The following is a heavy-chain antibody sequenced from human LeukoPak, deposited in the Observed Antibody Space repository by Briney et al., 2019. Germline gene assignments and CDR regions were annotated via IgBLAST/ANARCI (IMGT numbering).Heavy chain of an antibody. CDR3: ARTVRGSFRNEGWFDP. V-gene: IGHV3-7*03. Sequence: GGSLRLSCAASGFTFSSYWMSWVRQAPGKGLEWVANIKQDGSEKYYVDSVKGRFTISRDNAKNSLYLQMNSLKTEDTAVYYCARTVRGSFRNEGWFDPWGQGTLVTVSS. J-gene: IGHJ5*02. D-gene: IGHD3-10*01. CDR1: GFTFSSYW. CDR2: IKQDGSEK.